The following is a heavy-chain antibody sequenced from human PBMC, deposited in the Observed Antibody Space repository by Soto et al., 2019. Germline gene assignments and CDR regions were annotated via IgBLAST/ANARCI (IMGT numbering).Heavy chain of an antibody. J-gene: IGHJ6*02. V-gene: IGHV3-23*01. D-gene: IGHD2-2*01. Sequence: EVRLLQSGGGLVRPGSSLTLSCVASGITFNTYGMTWVRQAPGKGLQWVSFVTGKGGRSYYADSVKGRFTISRDSSKDTLDSQMNSLRVDDTADYYWAKDHQPVGPTFFLSPGSTPEGMDVWGQGNTVSGSS. CDR2: VTGKGGRS. CDR1: GITFNTYG. CDR3: AKDHQPVGPTFFLSPGSTPEGMDV.